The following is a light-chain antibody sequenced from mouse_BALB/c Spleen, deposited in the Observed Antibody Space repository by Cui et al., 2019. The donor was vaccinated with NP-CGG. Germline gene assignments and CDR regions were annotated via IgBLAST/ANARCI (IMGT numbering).Light chain of an antibody. J-gene: IGLJ1*01. V-gene: IGLV1*01. CDR2: GTN. CDR1: TGAVTTSNY. Sequence: QAVVNQESVITTSPGETVTLTCRSSTGAVTTSNYANWVQEKPDHLFTGLIGGTNNRAPGVPARFSGSLIGDKAALTITGAQTEDEAIYFCALWYSNHWVFGGGTKLTVL. CDR3: ALWYSNHWV.